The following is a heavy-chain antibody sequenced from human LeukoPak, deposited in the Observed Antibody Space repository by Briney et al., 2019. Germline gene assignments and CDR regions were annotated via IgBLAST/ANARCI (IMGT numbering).Heavy chain of an antibody. D-gene: IGHD3-3*01. J-gene: IGHJ4*02. CDR3: ASDFWSGYYTPMGVNY. CDR2: INSGGSST. V-gene: IGHV3-74*01. Sequence: GGSLSLSCAASGFTFSSYWMHWVRHAPGKGLVWLTRINSGGSSTSYADSVKGRFTISRDNAKNTLYLQMNSLRADDTAVYYCASDFWSGYYTPMGVNYWGQGTLVTVSS. CDR1: GFTFSSYW.